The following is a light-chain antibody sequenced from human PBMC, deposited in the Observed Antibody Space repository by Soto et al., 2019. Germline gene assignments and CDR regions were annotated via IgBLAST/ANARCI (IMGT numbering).Light chain of an antibody. V-gene: IGLV2-14*01. Sequence: VLAQPASVSGSAGQSITISCTGTSSDVGGYNYVSWYQQHPGKAPKLMIYEVSNRPSGVSNRFSGSKSGNTASLTISGLQAEDEADYYCSSYTSSSTYVFGTGTKVTVL. CDR3: SSYTSSSTYV. J-gene: IGLJ1*01. CDR2: EVS. CDR1: SSDVGGYNY.